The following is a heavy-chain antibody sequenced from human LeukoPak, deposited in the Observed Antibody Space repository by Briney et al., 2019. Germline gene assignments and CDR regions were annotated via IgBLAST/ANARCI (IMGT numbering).Heavy chain of an antibody. CDR1: GGSFSSYS. V-gene: IGHV4-59*08. Sequence: SETLSLTCTVSGGSFSSYSWSWIRQPPGGGLERIGNFSSTANTNYNPSLKSRVTISVDTSKNQFSLKLSSVTAADTAVYYCARSAYGSGSSPLAVGSNPFSYYMDVWGKGTTVTVSS. J-gene: IGHJ6*03. CDR2: FSSTANT. CDR3: ARSAYGSGSSPLAVGSNPFSYYMDV. D-gene: IGHD3-10*01.